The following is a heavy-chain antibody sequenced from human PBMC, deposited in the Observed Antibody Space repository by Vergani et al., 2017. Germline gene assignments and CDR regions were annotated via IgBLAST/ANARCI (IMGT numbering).Heavy chain of an antibody. CDR1: GGSSYDYW. Sequence: QAQLQQWGAGLLKPPETLSLTSAIYGGSSYDYWWTSIRQPPGKGLEWIGEIRHDGITHYSPSLKSRVTISIDTSTHQFSLNLRSVTAADTAVYYCAREGYCTNGVCFTLFDVWGQGALVTVSS. V-gene: IGHV4-34*01. D-gene: IGHD2-8*01. CDR3: AREGYCTNGVCFTLFDV. CDR2: IRHDGIT. J-gene: IGHJ4*02.